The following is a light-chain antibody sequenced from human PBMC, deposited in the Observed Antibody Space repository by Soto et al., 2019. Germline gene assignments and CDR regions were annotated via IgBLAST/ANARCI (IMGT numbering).Light chain of an antibody. V-gene: IGLV3-1*01. J-gene: IGLJ2*01. CDR3: QAWDSGTAV. Sequence: SYELTQPPSVSVYPGQTASITCSGDKLGHKYACWYQQKPGQSPVLVIYQDSKRPSGIPERFSGSNSGNTATLTISGTQAMDEADYYCQAWDSGTAVFGGGTKVTVL. CDR1: KLGHKY. CDR2: QDS.